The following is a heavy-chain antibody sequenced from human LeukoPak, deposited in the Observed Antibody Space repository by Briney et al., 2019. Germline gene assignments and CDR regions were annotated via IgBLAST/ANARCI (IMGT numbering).Heavy chain of an antibody. Sequence: GGSLRLSCAASGFTFSSYSMNWVRQAPGKGLEWVSSISSSSSYIYYAGSVKGRFTISRDNAKNSLYLQMNSLRAEDTAVYYCARMGTPADAFDIWGQGTMVTVSS. CDR3: ARMGTPADAFDI. J-gene: IGHJ3*02. CDR2: ISSSSSYI. V-gene: IGHV3-21*01. CDR1: GFTFSSYS.